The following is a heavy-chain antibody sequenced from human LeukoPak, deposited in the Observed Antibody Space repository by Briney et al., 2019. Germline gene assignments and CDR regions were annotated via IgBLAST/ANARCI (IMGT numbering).Heavy chain of an antibody. CDR2: ISGSGGST. CDR1: GFTFSSYA. CDR3: AKAFSTPYYYGSGTFSSRGETQSDY. D-gene: IGHD3-10*01. V-gene: IGHV3-23*01. Sequence: GVSLRLSCAASGFTFSSYAMSWVRQAPGKGLEWVSAISGSGGSTYYADSVKGRFTISRDNSKNTLYLQMNSLRAEDTAVYYCAKAFSTPYYYGSGTFSSRGETQSDYWGQGTLVTVSS. J-gene: IGHJ4*02.